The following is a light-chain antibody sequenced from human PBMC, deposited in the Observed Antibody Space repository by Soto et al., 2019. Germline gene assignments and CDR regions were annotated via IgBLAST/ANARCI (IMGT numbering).Light chain of an antibody. Sequence: EIAMTQSPATLSVSPGEGATLTCRAGQSVGSNLVWYQQKPGQAPRLLIYGASTRATGIPARFSGRGSGTEFTLTISSLQSVDFAVYYCQQYDNWPQTFGQGTKVDI. CDR2: GAS. CDR3: QQYDNWPQT. J-gene: IGKJ1*01. CDR1: QSVGSN. V-gene: IGKV3-15*01.